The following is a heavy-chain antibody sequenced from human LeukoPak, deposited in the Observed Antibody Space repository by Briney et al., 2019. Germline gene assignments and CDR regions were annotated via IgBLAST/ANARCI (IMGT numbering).Heavy chain of an antibody. J-gene: IGHJ3*02. Sequence: SETLSLTCTVSGSISSYYWSWIRQPPGKGLEWIGYIYTSGSTNYNPSLKSRVTISVDTSKNQFSLDLSSVTAADTAVYYCARQKCTSTSCLTKNAFDIWGQATMVTVSS. V-gene: IGHV4-4*09. CDR1: GSISSYY. CDR2: IYTSGST. D-gene: IGHD2-2*01. CDR3: ARQKCTSTSCLTKNAFDI.